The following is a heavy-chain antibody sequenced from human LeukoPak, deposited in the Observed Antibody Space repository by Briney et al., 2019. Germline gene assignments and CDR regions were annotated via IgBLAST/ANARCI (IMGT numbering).Heavy chain of an antibody. V-gene: IGHV3-30*18. CDR3: AKDLGPTRISYYYGVDV. Sequence: GRSLRLSCAASGFTFSSYGMHWVRQAPGKGLEWVAVISYDGSNKYYADSVKGRFTISRDNSKNTLYLQMNSLRAEDTAVYYCAKDLGPTRISYYYGVDVWGQGTTVTVSS. CDR2: ISYDGSNK. J-gene: IGHJ6*02. D-gene: IGHD2-15*01. CDR1: GFTFSSYG.